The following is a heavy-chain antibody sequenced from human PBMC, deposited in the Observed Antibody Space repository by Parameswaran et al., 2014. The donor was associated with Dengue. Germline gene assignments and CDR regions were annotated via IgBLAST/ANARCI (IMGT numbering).Heavy chain of an antibody. J-gene: IGHJ4*02. D-gene: IGHD3-3*01. V-gene: IGHV4-34*01. CDR2: INHSGST. CDR3: ARLNRDFWSGYYLDY. Sequence: VRQAPGKGLEWIGEINHSGSTNYNPSLKSRVTISVDTSKNQFSLKLSSVTAADTAVYYCARLNRDFWSGYYLDYWGQGTLVTVSS.